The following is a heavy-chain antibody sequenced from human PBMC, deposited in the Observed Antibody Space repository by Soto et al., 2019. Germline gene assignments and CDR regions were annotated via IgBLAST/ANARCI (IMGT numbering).Heavy chain of an antibody. CDR3: ERSFSYEPRFDS. CDR1: GGSISTNFYY. CDR2: IYYSGST. J-gene: IGHJ4*02. V-gene: IGHV4-39*01. D-gene: IGHD5-18*01. Sequence: SETLSLTCTFSGGSISTNFYYWGWIRQPPGKGLEWIGSIYYSGSTYYNPSLKSRVTISVDTSKTQFSLKLSSVTAADTAVYYCERSFSYEPRFDSWGQGTLVTVSS.